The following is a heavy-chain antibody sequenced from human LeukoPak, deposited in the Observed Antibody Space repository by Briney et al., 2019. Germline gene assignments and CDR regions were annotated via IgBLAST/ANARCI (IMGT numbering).Heavy chain of an antibody. J-gene: IGHJ4*02. CDR1: GYTFTTYA. Sequence: GASVKVSCKSSGYTFTTYAIHWVRQAPGQRLEYMGWINAGNGNTKYSQNFQGRVTITRDTSASTAYMELSSLRSEDTAVYYCARKHDVLTGYSLDYWGQGTLVTVSS. CDR2: INAGNGNT. D-gene: IGHD3-9*01. CDR3: ARKHDVLTGYSLDY. V-gene: IGHV1-3*01.